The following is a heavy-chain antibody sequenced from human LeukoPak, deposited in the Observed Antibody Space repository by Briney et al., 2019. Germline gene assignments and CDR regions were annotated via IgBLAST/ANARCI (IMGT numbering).Heavy chain of an antibody. CDR2: ISSSGGAK. CDR3: ARESVTIIRGAIKHFDN. V-gene: IGHV3-48*03. CDR1: GFTFSSYE. D-gene: IGHD3-10*01. Sequence: GGSLRLSCSASGFTFSSYEMSWVRQAPGKGLEWVSYISSSGGAKYYADSVKGRFTISRDNTKNSLYLQMNSLRAEDTAVYFCARESVTIIRGAIKHFDNWGQGTLVTVSS. J-gene: IGHJ4*02.